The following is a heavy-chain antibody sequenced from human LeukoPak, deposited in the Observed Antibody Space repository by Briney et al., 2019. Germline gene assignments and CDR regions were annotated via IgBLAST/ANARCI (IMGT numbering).Heavy chain of an antibody. Sequence: PGGSLRLSCAASGFTFSSSSMSWVRQAPGKGLEWVGRIKSKTDGGTTDYAAPVKGRFTISRDDSKNTLYLQMNSLKTEDTAVYYCTTGVVVVAATDFDYWGQGTLVTVSS. J-gene: IGHJ4*02. V-gene: IGHV3-15*01. CDR3: TTGVVVVAATDFDY. CDR1: GFTFSSSS. D-gene: IGHD2-15*01. CDR2: IKSKTDGGTT.